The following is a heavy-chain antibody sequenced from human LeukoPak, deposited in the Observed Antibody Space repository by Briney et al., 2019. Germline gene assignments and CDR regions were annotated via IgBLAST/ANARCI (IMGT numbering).Heavy chain of an antibody. CDR2: ISYDGSNK. CDR3: AKDVDYGDYGDYFDY. J-gene: IGHJ4*02. Sequence: GGSLRLSCAASGFTFSSYGMYWVRQAPGKGLEWVAVISYDGSNKYYADSVKGRFTISRDNSKNTLYLQMNSLRAEDTAVYYCAKDVDYGDYGDYFDYWGQGTLVTVSS. CDR1: GFTFSSYG. D-gene: IGHD4-17*01. V-gene: IGHV3-30*18.